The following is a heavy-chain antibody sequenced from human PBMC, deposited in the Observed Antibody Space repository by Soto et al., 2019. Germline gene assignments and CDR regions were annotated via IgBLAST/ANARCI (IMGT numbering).Heavy chain of an antibody. Sequence: EVPLLESGGGLVQPGGSLRLSCAASEFTFSNYAMSWVRQAPGKGLGWVSGISYGGGTTYYADSVKGRFTISRDNSKNTLDLQMNRLRAEDTAVYYCAKNPGYYYDSTGYHFDYWGQGTLVTVSS. CDR1: EFTFSNYA. D-gene: IGHD3-22*01. J-gene: IGHJ4*02. CDR2: ISYGGGTT. CDR3: AKNPGYYYDSTGYHFDY. V-gene: IGHV3-23*01.